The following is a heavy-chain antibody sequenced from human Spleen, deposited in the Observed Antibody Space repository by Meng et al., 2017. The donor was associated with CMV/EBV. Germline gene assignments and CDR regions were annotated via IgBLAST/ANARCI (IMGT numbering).Heavy chain of an antibody. Sequence: RLSCAAAGVTFADYGMSWVRQAPGKGLEWVSGINWNGGSTDYADSVEGRFTISRDNTNNSLYLQMNSLRAEDTALYYCVSGTYYFDYWGQGALVTVSS. CDR2: INWNGGST. CDR1: GVTFADYG. J-gene: IGHJ4*02. V-gene: IGHV3-20*04. D-gene: IGHD1-26*01. CDR3: VSGTYYFDY.